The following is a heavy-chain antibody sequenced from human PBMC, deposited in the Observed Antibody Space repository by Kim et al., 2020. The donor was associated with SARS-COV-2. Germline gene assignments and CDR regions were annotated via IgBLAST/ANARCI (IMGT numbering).Heavy chain of an antibody. Sequence: GGSLRLSCAASGFTFSDYYMSWIRQAPGKGLEWVSYISSSSSYTNYADSVKGRFTISRDNAKNSLYLQMNSLRAEDTAVYYCARVSGSVEQLVSLCWFDPWGQGTLVTVSS. CDR2: ISSSSSYT. CDR1: GFTFSDYY. CDR3: ARVSGSVEQLVSLCWFDP. J-gene: IGHJ5*02. D-gene: IGHD6-13*01. V-gene: IGHV3-11*05.